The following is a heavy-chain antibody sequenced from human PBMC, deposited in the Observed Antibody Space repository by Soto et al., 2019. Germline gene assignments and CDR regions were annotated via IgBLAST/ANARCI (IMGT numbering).Heavy chain of an antibody. CDR3: ARDYGDYAWGPGAPDI. D-gene: IGHD4-17*01. CDR1: GGSFSGYY. J-gene: IGHJ3*02. Sequence: SETLSLTCAVYGGSFSGYYWSWIRQPPGKGLEWIGEINHSGSTNYNPSLKSRVTISVDTSKNQFSLKLSSVTAADTAVYYCARDYGDYAWGPGAPDIWGRGTMVTVSS. CDR2: INHSGST. V-gene: IGHV4-34*01.